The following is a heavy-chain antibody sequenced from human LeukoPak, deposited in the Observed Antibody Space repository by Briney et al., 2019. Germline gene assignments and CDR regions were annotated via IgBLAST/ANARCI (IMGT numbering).Heavy chain of an antibody. CDR1: GGSISSYY. V-gene: IGHV4-4*07. D-gene: IGHD2-21*02. CDR3: ARDGGDGWFDP. J-gene: IGHJ5*01. CDR2: MHTSRST. Sequence: SETLSLTCTVSGGSISSYYWSWIRQPAGKGLEWIGRMHTSRSTNYNPSLKSRVTMSVDTSKNQFSLKVSSVTAADTAVYYCARDGGDGWFDPWGQGTLVTVSS.